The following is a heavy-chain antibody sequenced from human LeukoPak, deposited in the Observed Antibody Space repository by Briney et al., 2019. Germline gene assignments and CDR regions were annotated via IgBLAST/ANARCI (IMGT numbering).Heavy chain of an antibody. CDR3: YLGIAAAGMGPFDAFDI. Sequence: GRSLRLSCAASGFTFSSYETNWVRHTPREGLESGSYISSSGSTISYADSVKGRFTISRDNAKNSLYLQMNSLRAEDTAVYYCYLGIAAAGMGPFDAFDIWGQGTMVTVSS. CDR2: ISSSGSTI. D-gene: IGHD6-13*01. CDR1: GFTFSSYE. V-gene: IGHV3-48*03. J-gene: IGHJ3*02.